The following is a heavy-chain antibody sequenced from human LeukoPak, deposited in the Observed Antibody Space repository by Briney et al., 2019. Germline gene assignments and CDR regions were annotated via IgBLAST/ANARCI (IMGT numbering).Heavy chain of an antibody. V-gene: IGHV1-69*05. J-gene: IGHJ6*03. D-gene: IGHD3-10*01. CDR2: IIPIFGTA. Sequence: GASVKVSCKASGGTFSSYAISWVRQAPGQGLEWMGGIIPIFGTANYAQKFQGRVTITTDESTSTAYMELSSLRSEDTAVYYCARDVRLGSPYYYNYMDVWGKGTTVTVSS. CDR1: GGTFSSYA. CDR3: ARDVRLGSPYYYNYMDV.